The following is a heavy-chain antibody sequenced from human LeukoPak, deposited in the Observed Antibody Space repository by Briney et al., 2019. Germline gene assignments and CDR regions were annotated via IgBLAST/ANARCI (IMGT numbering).Heavy chain of an antibody. CDR1: GFTFDDYA. CDR3: AKDMAAALSI. V-gene: IGHV3-9*01. Sequence: HPGGSLRLSCAASGFTFDDYAMNWVRQAPGKGLEWVSGISWNSGSIGYADSVKGRFTISRDNAKNSLYLQMNSLRAEDTALYYCAKDMAAALSIWGQGTLVTVSS. J-gene: IGHJ4*02. CDR2: ISWNSGSI. D-gene: IGHD6-13*01.